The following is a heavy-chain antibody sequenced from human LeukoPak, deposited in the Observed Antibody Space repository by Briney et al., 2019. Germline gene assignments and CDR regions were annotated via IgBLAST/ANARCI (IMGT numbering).Heavy chain of an antibody. Sequence: PSETLSLTCTVSGGSISTSNYYWGWIRQPPGKGLEWIGNIFYSGNTYYNPSLKSRVTISVDTSKNQFSLKVSSVTAADTSVYYCARLRGDTRADYWGQGTLVTVSS. CDR3: ARLRGDTRADY. J-gene: IGHJ4*02. CDR2: IFYSGNT. D-gene: IGHD2-2*02. CDR1: GGSISTSNYY. V-gene: IGHV4-39*01.